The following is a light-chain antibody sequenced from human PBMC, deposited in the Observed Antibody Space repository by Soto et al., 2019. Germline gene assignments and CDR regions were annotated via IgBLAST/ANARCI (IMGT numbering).Light chain of an antibody. J-gene: IGKJ4*01. CDR2: GAS. Sequence: EIVLTQSPDILSLSPGERATLSCRTSEPIRNTFVAWYQQKPGQAPRLLIYGASSRAIGIPGRFSGSGSGTDFTLTIDRLEPEDFALYYCQQYAYSPLTFGGGTKVDI. CDR3: QQYAYSPLT. V-gene: IGKV3-20*01. CDR1: EPIRNTF.